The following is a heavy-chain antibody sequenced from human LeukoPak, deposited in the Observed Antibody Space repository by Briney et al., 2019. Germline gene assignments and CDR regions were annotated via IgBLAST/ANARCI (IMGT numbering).Heavy chain of an antibody. CDR1: GFTFDDYA. J-gene: IGHJ4*02. Sequence: GRSLRLSCAASGFTFDDYAMHWVRQTPGKGLEWVSGIGWNSGSIGYADSVKGRFTISRDNAKNSLYLQMNSLRAEDTALYYCTRAPGPGYSYGYDYSDYWGQGTLVTVSS. CDR2: IGWNSGSI. V-gene: IGHV3-9*01. CDR3: TRAPGPGYSYGYDYSDY. D-gene: IGHD5-18*01.